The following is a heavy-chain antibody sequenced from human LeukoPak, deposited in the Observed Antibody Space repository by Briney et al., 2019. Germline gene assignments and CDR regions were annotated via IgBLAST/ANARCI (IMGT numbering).Heavy chain of an antibody. D-gene: IGHD6-19*01. CDR2: IIPILGIA. Sequence: ASVKVSCKASGGTFSSYAISWVRQAPGQGLEWMGRIIPILGIANYAQKFQGRVTITADKSTSTAYMELSSLKASDTAMYYCARQKQWLVFPDCWGQGTLVTVSA. CDR1: GGTFSSYA. V-gene: IGHV1-69*04. J-gene: IGHJ4*02. CDR3: ARQKQWLVFPDC.